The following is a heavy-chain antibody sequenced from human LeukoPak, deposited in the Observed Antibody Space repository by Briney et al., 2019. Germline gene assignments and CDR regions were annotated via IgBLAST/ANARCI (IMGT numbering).Heavy chain of an antibody. J-gene: IGHJ4*02. CDR1: GFTFSSYG. D-gene: IGHD6-13*01. CDR3: AKDTGYNNNWFQALDY. CDR2: ISYDRSNK. V-gene: IGHV3-30*18. Sequence: PGRSLRLSCAASGFTFSSYGMHWVRQAPGKGLEWVAVISYDRSNKYYADSVKGRFTISRDNSKNTLYLQMNSLRAEDTAVYYCAKDTGYNNNWFQALDYWGQGTLVTVSS.